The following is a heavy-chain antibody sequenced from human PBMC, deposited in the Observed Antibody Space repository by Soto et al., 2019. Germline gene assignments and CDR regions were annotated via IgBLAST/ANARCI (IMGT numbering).Heavy chain of an antibody. CDR2: IYYSGGT. CDR1: GAALSSGGYF. CDR3: ARRDSTVSSAFDY. Sequence: PSETLSLTCTVSGAALSSGGYFYTWVRQPPGKGLEWLGYIYYSGGTNYNPSLKRRVTISLDKSKSQFSLRLISVTAADTAVYYCARRDSTVSSAFDYWGQAMLVTVST. V-gene: IGHV4-61*08. J-gene: IGHJ4*02. D-gene: IGHD4-17*01.